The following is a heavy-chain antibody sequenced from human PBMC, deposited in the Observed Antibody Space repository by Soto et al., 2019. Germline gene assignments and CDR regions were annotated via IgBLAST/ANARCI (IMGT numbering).Heavy chain of an antibody. CDR2: IIPIFGTI. D-gene: IGHD6-19*01. J-gene: IGHJ6*02. V-gene: IGHV1-69*12. CDR1: GGTFRTYA. CDR3: AKGAVAGTPTSYYYYGMDV. Sequence: QVQLLQSGAEVKKPGSSVRVSCEACGGTFRTYAISWVRQAPGRGLEWMGEIIPIFGTINYAQKFQGRLTITADESTATVYMDLRSLRSDDTALYYCAKGAVAGTPTSYYYYGMDVWGQGTTVTVSS.